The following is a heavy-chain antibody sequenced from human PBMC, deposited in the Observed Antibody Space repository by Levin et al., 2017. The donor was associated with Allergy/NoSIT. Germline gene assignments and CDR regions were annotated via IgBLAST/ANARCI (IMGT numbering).Heavy chain of an antibody. D-gene: IGHD5-12*01. CDR3: AGPVRGNSAYDAFDI. J-gene: IGHJ3*02. CDR1: GFTFRDYS. V-gene: IGHV3-7*03. CDR2: VNEDGSQK. Sequence: GGSLRLSCAAAGFTFRDYSLTWVRQTPGRGLEWVANVNEDGSQKYYLDSVKGRFTISRDNAKYSVDLQMDYLRDDDTAVYYCAGPVRGNSAYDAFDICGHGTMVT.